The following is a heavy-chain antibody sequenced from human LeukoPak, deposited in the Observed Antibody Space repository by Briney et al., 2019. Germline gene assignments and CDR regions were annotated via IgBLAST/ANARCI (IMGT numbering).Heavy chain of an antibody. Sequence: PSETLSLTCAVYGRSFRGFYWSWIRQPPGKGGEGLGEINHSGSTNYNPSLKSRVTISVDTSKNQFSLKLSSVTAADTDVYYCARGEIAARPLYFDYWGQGTLVTVSS. D-gene: IGHD6-6*01. CDR3: ARGEIAARPLYFDY. CDR1: GRSFRGFY. V-gene: IGHV4-34*01. J-gene: IGHJ4*02. CDR2: INHSGST.